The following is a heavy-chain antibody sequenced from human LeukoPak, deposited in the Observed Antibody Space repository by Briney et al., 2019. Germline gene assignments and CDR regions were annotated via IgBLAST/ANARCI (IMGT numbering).Heavy chain of an antibody. CDR2: IYHSGST. J-gene: IGHJ4*02. D-gene: IGHD6-19*01. CDR3: ARDDLGAVAAPFDY. Sequence: SETLSLTCAVSGYSISSGYYWGWIRQPPGKGLEWIGSIYHSGSTYYNPSLKSRVTISVDTSKNQFSLKLSSVTAADTAVYYCARDDLGAVAAPFDYWGQGTLVTVSS. V-gene: IGHV4-38-2*02. CDR1: GYSISSGYY.